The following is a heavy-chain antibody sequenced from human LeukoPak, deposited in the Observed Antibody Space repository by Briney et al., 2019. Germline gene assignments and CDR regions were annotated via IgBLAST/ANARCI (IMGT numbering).Heavy chain of an antibody. D-gene: IGHD6-19*01. Sequence: ASVKVCCKASGYTFTSYYMHWVRQAPGQGLEWMGIINPSGGSTSYAQKFQGRVTMTRDTSTSTVYMELSSLSSEDTAVYYCARGGRERYSSGWTDAFDIWGQGTMVTVSS. V-gene: IGHV1-46*01. CDR1: GYTFTSYY. J-gene: IGHJ3*02. CDR2: INPSGGST. CDR3: ARGGRERYSSGWTDAFDI.